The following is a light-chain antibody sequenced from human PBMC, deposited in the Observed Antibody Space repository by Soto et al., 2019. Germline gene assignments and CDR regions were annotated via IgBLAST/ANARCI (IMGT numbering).Light chain of an antibody. CDR3: SSNAGSNNVV. Sequence: QSVLTQPPSASGTPGQSVTIPCTGTSSDVGDYNYLSWYQQHPGKAPKLMIYDVSRRPSGVPDRFSGSKSGNTASLTVSGLQAEDEADYYCSSNAGSNNVVFGGGTTLTVL. V-gene: IGLV2-8*01. J-gene: IGLJ2*01. CDR2: DVS. CDR1: SSDVGDYNY.